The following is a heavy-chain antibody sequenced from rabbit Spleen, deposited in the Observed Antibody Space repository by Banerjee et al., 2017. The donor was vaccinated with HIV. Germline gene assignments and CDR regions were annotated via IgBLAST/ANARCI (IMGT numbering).Heavy chain of an antibody. CDR3: ARDAASSFSSYGMDL. Sequence: QSLEESGGDLVKPGASLTLTCTASGASFNFNIYMFWVRQVPGKGLEWIGCVGVGTSGFTYFASWAKGRFTISKTSSTTVTLQMTSLTDADTATYFCARDAASSFSSYGMDLWGPGTLVTVS. CDR2: VGVGTSGFT. CDR1: GASFNFNIY. J-gene: IGHJ6*01. D-gene: IGHD8-1*01. V-gene: IGHV1S40*01.